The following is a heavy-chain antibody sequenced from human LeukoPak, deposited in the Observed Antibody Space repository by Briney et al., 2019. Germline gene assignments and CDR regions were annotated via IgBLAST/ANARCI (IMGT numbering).Heavy chain of an antibody. CDR1: GFTFDDYA. CDR3: ARDRPYSSGWYYFDY. D-gene: IGHD6-19*01. Sequence: GRSLRLSCAASGFTFDDYAMHWVRQAPGKGLEWVSGISWNSGSIGYADSVKGRFTISRDNSKNTLYLQMNSLRAEDTAVYYCARDRPYSSGWYYFDYWGQGTLVTVSS. CDR2: ISWNSGSI. J-gene: IGHJ4*02. V-gene: IGHV3-9*01.